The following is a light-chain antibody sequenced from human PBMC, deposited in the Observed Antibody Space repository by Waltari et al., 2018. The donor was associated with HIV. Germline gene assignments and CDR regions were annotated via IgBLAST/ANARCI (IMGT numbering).Light chain of an antibody. J-gene: IGKJ2*01. Sequence: VFTQSPGTLSLSPWERATLSCRASQSVSSSYLAWYQQRPGQAPRLLIYGASSRAAGIPDRFTGSGSGTDFTLTISRLEPEDFAVYYCQHFDTSLPKYTFGQGTKLEIK. CDR2: GAS. V-gene: IGKV3-20*01. CDR1: QSVSSSY. CDR3: QHFDTSLPKYT.